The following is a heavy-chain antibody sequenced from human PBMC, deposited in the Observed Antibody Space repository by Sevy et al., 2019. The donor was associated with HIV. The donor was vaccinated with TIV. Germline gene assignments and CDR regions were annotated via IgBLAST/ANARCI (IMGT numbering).Heavy chain of an antibody. CDR2: IFYSGSP. V-gene: IGHV4-39*01. J-gene: IGHJ4*02. CDR3: ASHNYSDRSGYYYPVWFDY. D-gene: IGHD3-22*01. CDR1: SGSISSSTCY. Sequence: SETLSLTCTVSSGSISSSTCYWAWIRQPPGKGLEWIGSIFYSGSPYYNPSLQSRLTISVDTSKNQFSLKLSSVTAADTAVYYCASHNYSDRSGYYYPVWFDYWGRGTLVTVSS.